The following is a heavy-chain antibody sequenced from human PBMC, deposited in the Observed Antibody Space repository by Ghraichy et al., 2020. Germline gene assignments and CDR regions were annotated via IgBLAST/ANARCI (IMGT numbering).Heavy chain of an antibody. D-gene: IGHD6-6*01. V-gene: IGHV2-5*02. CDR2: IYWDDDK. J-gene: IGHJ4*02. CDR1: GFSLSTSGVG. CDR3: AHLLGPKRIAARRGVSPLHYFDY. Sequence: SGPTLVKPTQTLTLTCTFSGFSLSTSGVGVGWIRQPPGKALEWLALIYWDDDKRYSPSLKSRLTITKDTSKNQVVLTMTNMDPVDTATYYCAHLLGPKRIAARRGVSPLHYFDYWGQGTLVTVSS.